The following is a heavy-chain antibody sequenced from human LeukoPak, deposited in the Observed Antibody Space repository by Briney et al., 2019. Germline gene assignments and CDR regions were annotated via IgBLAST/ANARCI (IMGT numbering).Heavy chain of an antibody. Sequence: PSETLSLTCTVSGGSISSSSYSWGWIRQPPGKGLEWFGSIYYSGTTYYNPSLKSRVTISVDTSKIQFSLKLSSVAATDTAVYFCARLRFDFWGGYTHPYFDYWGQGTLVTVSS. J-gene: IGHJ4*02. CDR1: GGSISSSSYS. D-gene: IGHD3-3*01. CDR2: IYYSGTT. V-gene: IGHV4-39*01. CDR3: ARLRFDFWGGYTHPYFDY.